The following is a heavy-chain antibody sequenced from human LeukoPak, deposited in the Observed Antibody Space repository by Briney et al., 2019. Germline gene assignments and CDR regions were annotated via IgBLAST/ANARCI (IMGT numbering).Heavy chain of an antibody. CDR3: ARDDPTLFWSGSPFY. CDR1: GFTFSSYA. D-gene: IGHD3-3*01. CDR2: ISGSGGST. Sequence: GGSLRLSCAASGFTFSSYAMSWVRQTPGKGLEWVSAISGSGGSTYYADSVKGRFTISRDNAKNSLYLQMNSLRAEDTAVYYCARDDPTLFWSGSPFYWGQGTLVTVSS. V-gene: IGHV3-23*01. J-gene: IGHJ4*02.